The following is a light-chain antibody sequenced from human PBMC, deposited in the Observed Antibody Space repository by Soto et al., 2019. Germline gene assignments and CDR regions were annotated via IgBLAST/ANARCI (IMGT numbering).Light chain of an antibody. V-gene: IGKV3-11*01. CDR3: QQRSNWPPT. J-gene: IGKJ1*01. CDR2: DAS. Sequence: EIVLTQSPATLSLSPGERATLSCRASQSVSSYLAWYQQKPGQGPRLLIYDASIRASDIPARFIGSGSGTDFTLTISSLEPEDFSVYYCQQRSNWPPTFGQGTKVDIK. CDR1: QSVSSY.